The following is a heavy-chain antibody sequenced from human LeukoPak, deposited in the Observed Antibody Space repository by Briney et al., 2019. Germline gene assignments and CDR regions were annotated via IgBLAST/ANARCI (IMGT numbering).Heavy chain of an antibody. CDR2: IYYSGST. J-gene: IGHJ5*02. Sequence: PSETLSLTCTVSGGSISGYYWSWIRQPPGKGLEWIGYIYYSGSTNYNPSLKSRVTISVDTSKNQFSLKLSSVTAADTAVYYCARRVRFLEWFGFDPWGQGTLVTVSS. CDR3: ARRVRFLEWFGFDP. CDR1: GGSISGYY. D-gene: IGHD3-3*01. V-gene: IGHV4-59*01.